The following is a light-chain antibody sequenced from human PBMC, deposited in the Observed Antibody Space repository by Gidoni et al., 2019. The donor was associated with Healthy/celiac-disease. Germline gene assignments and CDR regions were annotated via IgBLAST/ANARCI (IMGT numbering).Light chain of an antibody. J-gene: IGLJ3*02. CDR3: AAWDDSLNGRGV. Sequence: QSVLTQPPSESGTPGQRVTISCSGSSSNIGSNTVNWYQQLPGTAPKLLIYSNNQRPSGVPDRFSGSKSGTSASLAISGLQSEDEADYYCAAWDDSLNGRGVFGGGTKLTVL. V-gene: IGLV1-44*01. CDR2: SNN. CDR1: SSNIGSNT.